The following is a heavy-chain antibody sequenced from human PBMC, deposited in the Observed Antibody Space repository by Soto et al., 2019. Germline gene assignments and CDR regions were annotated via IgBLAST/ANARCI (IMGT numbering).Heavy chain of an antibody. CDR3: ARGFAYFDP. Sequence: SETLSLTCTVSGGSFKSGSYSWSWIRQPPGKGLEWIGYVYHTGRTSYNPSLKSRVSISMDTSKNQFSLNLDSVTAADTAVYFCARGFAYFDPWGQGTLVTVSS. V-gene: IGHV4-61*01. J-gene: IGHJ4*02. CDR2: VYHTGRT. CDR1: GGSFKSGSYS. D-gene: IGHD3-3*01.